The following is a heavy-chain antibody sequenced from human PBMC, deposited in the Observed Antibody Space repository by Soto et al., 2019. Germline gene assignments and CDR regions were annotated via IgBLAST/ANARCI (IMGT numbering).Heavy chain of an antibody. CDR1: GGSISSYY. J-gene: IGHJ4*02. CDR3: ARDLSDSSSGYYRPYYFDY. Sequence: LSLTCTVSGGSISSYYWSWIRQPPGKGLEWIGYIYYSGSTNYNPSLKSRVTISVDTSKNQFSLKLSSVTAADTAVYYCARDLSDSSSGYYRPYYFDYWGQGTLVTVSS. D-gene: IGHD3-22*01. V-gene: IGHV4-59*01. CDR2: IYYSGST.